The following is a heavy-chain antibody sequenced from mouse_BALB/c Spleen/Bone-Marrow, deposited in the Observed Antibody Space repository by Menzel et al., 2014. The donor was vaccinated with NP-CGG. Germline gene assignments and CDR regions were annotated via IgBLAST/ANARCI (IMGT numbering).Heavy chain of an antibody. J-gene: IGHJ4*01. CDR2: IDPANGNT. D-gene: IGHD2-14*01. CDR3: AGFQVRRLLDY. V-gene: IGHV14-3*02. Sequence: VQLQQSGAELVKPGASVKLSCTASGFNIKDTYMHWVKQRPEQGLEWIGRIDPANGNTKYDPKFQGKATITADTSSNTAYLQLSSLTSEDTAVYYCAGFQVRRLLDYWGQGTSVTVSS. CDR1: GFNIKDTY.